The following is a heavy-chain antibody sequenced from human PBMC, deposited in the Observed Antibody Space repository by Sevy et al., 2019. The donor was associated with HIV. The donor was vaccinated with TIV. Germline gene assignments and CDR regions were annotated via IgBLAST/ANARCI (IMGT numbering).Heavy chain of an antibody. J-gene: IGHJ5*02. V-gene: IGHV4-59*08. CDR2: IYYNGHI. D-gene: IGHD3-22*01. Sequence: SETLSLTCTVSGGSITSLYWNWIRQPPGKGLEWIANIYYNGHINYNPSLKSRVTLSLDTSKNQFSLRLSSVTAADTAVYYCARHHVTMIVVVTPTSNWFDPWGQGTLVTVSS. CDR1: GGSITSLY. CDR3: ARHHVTMIVVVTPTSNWFDP.